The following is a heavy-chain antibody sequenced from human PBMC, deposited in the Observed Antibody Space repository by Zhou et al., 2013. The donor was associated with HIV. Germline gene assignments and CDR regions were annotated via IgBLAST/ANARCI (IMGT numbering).Heavy chain of an antibody. D-gene: IGHD3-10*01. CDR3: ARDLGGSSDF. Sequence: QVELVQSGAEVKKPGASMKISCKASGFAFSGYHIHWVRQAPGRGLEWMGVLNPRPGRTYYAQRFQGRLTMTRDMSTSTAYMELSGLKSDDTALYYCARDLGGSSDFWGPGTLVSVSS. CDR2: LNPRPGRT. CDR1: GFAFSGYH. V-gene: IGHV1-46*01. J-gene: IGHJ4*02.